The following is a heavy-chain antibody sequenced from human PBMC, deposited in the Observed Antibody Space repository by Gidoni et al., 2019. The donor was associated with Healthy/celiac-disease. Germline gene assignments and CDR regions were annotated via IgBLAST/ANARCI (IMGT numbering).Heavy chain of an antibody. Sequence: QVQLQESGPGLVKPSETLSLTCTVSGRPISTYYWSWIRQPPGKGLEWIGYIYYSGSTNYNPSLKSRVTISVDTSKNQFSLKLSSVTAADTAVYYCARDCSGGSCYQRAFDIWGQGTMVTVSS. CDR3: ARDCSGGSCYQRAFDI. CDR2: IYYSGST. D-gene: IGHD2-15*01. J-gene: IGHJ3*02. V-gene: IGHV4-59*01. CDR1: GRPISTYY.